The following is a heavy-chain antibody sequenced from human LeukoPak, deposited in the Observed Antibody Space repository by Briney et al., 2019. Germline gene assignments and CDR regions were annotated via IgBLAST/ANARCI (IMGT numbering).Heavy chain of an antibody. CDR2: LGGRGVLT. J-gene: IGHJ4*02. CDR1: GFTFSNYA. Sequence: GGSLRLSCAASGFTFSNYAMSWVRQAPGKGLEWVSTLGGRGVLTYYADSVRGRFTVSRDNSKNTLYLQMNSLRAEDTAVYYCARRDVSGYYALDYWGQGFLVTASS. CDR3: ARRDVSGYYALDY. V-gene: IGHV3-23*01. D-gene: IGHD3-22*01.